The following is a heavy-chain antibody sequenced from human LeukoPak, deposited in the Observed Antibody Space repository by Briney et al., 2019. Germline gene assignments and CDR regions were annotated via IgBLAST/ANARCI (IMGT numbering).Heavy chain of an antibody. CDR3: ARSPEAYSSASGDYFDY. J-gene: IGHJ4*02. D-gene: IGHD6-6*01. CDR2: ISAYNGNT. CDR1: GYTFTSYG. Sequence: ASVKVSCKASGYTFTSYGISWVRQAPGQGLEWMGWISAYNGNTNYAQKFQGRVTVTADESTSTAYMELSSLRSEDTAVYYCARSPEAYSSASGDYFDYWGQGTLVTVSS. V-gene: IGHV1-18*01.